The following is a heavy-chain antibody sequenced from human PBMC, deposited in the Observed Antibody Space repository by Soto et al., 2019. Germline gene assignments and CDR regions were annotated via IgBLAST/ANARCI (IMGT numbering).Heavy chain of an antibody. CDR3: ARSGVGLPDPYYYYGMDV. Sequence: GASVKVSCKASGYTFTSYAMHWVRQAPGQRLEWMGWINAGNGNTKYSQKFQGRVTITRDTSASTAYMELSSLRSEDTAVYYCARSGVGLPDPYYYYGMDVWGQGTTVTVSS. D-gene: IGHD3-10*01. V-gene: IGHV1-3*01. CDR1: GYTFTSYA. J-gene: IGHJ6*02. CDR2: INAGNGNT.